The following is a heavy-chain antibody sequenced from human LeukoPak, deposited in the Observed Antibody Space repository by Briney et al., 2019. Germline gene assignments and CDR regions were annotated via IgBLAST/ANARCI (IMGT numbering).Heavy chain of an antibody. CDR3: ASRGNYAPFDY. J-gene: IGHJ4*02. D-gene: IGHD1-7*01. CDR2: IKQDGSEK. CDR1: GFTFSSYW. V-gene: IGHV3-7*01. Sequence: GGSLRLSCAASGFTFSSYWMSWVRQAPGKGLEWVANIKQDGSEKYYVDSEKGRFTISRDNAKNSLYLQMNSLRAEDTAVYYCASRGNYAPFDYWGQGTLVTVSS.